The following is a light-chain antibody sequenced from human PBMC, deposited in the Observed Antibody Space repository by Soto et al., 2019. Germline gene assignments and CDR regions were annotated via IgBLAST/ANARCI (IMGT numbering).Light chain of an antibody. J-gene: IGKJ4*01. CDR1: QTISSW. Sequence: DIQITQSPSTLSGSVVDRVTITCLASQTISSWLAWYQQKPGKAPKLLIYKASTLKSGVPSRFSGSGSGTEFTLTISSLQPDDFATYYCQQYNSYPLTCGGGTKGDIK. V-gene: IGKV1-5*03. CDR2: KAS. CDR3: QQYNSYPLT.